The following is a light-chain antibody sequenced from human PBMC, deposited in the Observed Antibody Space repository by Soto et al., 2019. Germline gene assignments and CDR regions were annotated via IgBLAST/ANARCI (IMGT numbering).Light chain of an antibody. CDR2: SAS. CDR1: QSVSANN. Sequence: EIVLTQSPGTLSLSPGERATLSCRASQSVSANNLAWYQQKAGQAPRLLIYSASSRATGIPDRFSGSGSGTDFTLTIRRLEPEDLAVYYCQQYGSSPRTFGRGTKVDIK. J-gene: IGKJ1*01. CDR3: QQYGSSPRT. V-gene: IGKV3-20*01.